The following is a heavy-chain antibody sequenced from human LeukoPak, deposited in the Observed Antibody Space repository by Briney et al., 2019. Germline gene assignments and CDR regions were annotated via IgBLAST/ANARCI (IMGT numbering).Heavy chain of an antibody. J-gene: IGHJ4*02. D-gene: IGHD6-13*01. CDR3: ARRVQQLVRD. V-gene: IGHV1-69*13. CDR2: IIPIFGTA. Sequence: ASVKVSCKASGGTFSSYAISWVRQAPGQGLEWMEGIIPIFGTANYAQKFQGRVTITADESTSTAYMELSSLRSEDTAVYYCARRVQQLVRDWGQGTLVTVSS. CDR1: GGTFSSYA.